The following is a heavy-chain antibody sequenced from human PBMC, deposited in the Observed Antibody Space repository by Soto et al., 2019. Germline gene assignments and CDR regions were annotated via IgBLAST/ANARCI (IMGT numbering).Heavy chain of an antibody. V-gene: IGHV3-15*01. CDR3: ATGIGVVIPNFLDY. J-gene: IGHJ4*02. D-gene: IGHD3-22*01. Sequence: PGGSLRLSCAASGFIFSNAWMSWVRRAPGKGLAWVGRIKSKTDGGTTDYAAPVKGRFTISRDDSKNTLYLQMNSLKAEDTAVYYCATGIGVVIPNFLDYWGQGTLVTVSS. CDR1: GFIFSNAW. CDR2: IKSKTDGGTT.